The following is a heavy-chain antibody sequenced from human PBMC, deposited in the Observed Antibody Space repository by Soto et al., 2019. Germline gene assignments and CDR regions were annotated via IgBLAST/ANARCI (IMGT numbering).Heavy chain of an antibody. J-gene: IGHJ4*02. V-gene: IGHV3-9*01. CDR3: ANLPLYGSGFDC. D-gene: IGHD3-10*01. CDR1: GFTFDDYA. CDR2: ISWNGDAT. Sequence: EVQLVESGGALVQPGGSLRLSCTASGFTFDDYAIHWVRQAPGKGLEWISGISWNGDATGYADSVKGRFTISRDNAKNYLYLQMNGLRAEDKAMYFCANLPLYGSGFDCWGQGTLVTVAS.